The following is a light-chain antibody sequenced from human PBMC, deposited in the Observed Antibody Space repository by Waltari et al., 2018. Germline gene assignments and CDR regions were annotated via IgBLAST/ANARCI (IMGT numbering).Light chain of an antibody. Sequence: QSALTQPRSVSGPPGQSVTISCTGTSRDVGGSHFVSWFQQRQGSAPKLLIYDVSERPPGVPDPFSGSKSSNTASLPIPGLQAEDEADYYCCSYVDTYTYVFGPGTRVIVL. CDR2: DVS. J-gene: IGLJ1*01. V-gene: IGLV2-11*01. CDR1: SRDVGGSHF. CDR3: CSYVDTYTYV.